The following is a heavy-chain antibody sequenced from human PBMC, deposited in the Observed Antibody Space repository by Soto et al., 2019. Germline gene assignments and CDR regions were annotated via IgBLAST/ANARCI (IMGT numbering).Heavy chain of an antibody. J-gene: IGHJ4*02. CDR3: AKMVDEWERPPHY. CDR1: GFTFSSYG. Sequence: QVQLVESGGGVVQPGRSLRLSCAASGFTFSSYGMHWVRQAPGKGLEWVAVISYDGSNKYYADSVKGRFTISRDNSKNTRYLKMNSLRAEDTAVYYCAKMVDEWERPPHYWGQGTLVTVSS. V-gene: IGHV3-30*18. CDR2: ISYDGSNK. D-gene: IGHD1-26*01.